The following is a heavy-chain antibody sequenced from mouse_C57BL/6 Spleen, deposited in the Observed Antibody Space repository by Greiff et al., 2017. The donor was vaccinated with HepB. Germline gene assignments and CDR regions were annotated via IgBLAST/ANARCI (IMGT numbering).Heavy chain of an antibody. Sequence: DVKLVESGGGLVKPGGSLKLSCAASGFTFSSYAMSWVRQTPEKRLEWVATISDGGSYTYYPDNVKGRFTISRDNAKNNLYLQMSHLKSEDTAMYYCASYYSNYVGFAYWGQGTLVTVSA. J-gene: IGHJ3*01. CDR2: ISDGGSYT. V-gene: IGHV5-4*03. CDR3: ASYYSNYVGFAY. D-gene: IGHD2-5*01. CDR1: GFTFSSYA.